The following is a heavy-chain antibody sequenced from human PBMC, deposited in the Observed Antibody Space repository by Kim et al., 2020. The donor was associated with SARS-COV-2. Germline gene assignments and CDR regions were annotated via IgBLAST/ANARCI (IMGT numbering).Heavy chain of an antibody. D-gene: IGHD2-2*01. CDR3: ARHDADIVVVPAAMDIDY. Sequence: KSRVTISVDTSKNQFSLKLSSVTAADTAVYYCARHDADIVVVPAAMDIDYWGQGTLVTVSS. J-gene: IGHJ4*02. V-gene: IGHV4-39*01.